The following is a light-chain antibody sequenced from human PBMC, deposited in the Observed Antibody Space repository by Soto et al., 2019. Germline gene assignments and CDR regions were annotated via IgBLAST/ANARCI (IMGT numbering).Light chain of an antibody. CDR3: QHYGTSPWT. CDR2: GAS. V-gene: IGKV3-20*01. J-gene: IGKJ1*01. CDR1: QSVSSNS. Sequence: ETVLTQSPGTLSLSPGERATLSCSASQSVSSNSLAWFQQKPGQAPRLLIFGASSRATGIPDRFSGSGSGTDFTLTISRLEPEDFAVYYCQHYGTSPWTFGQGTKVEIK.